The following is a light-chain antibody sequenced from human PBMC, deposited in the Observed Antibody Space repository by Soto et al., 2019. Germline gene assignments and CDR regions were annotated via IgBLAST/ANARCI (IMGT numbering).Light chain of an antibody. V-gene: IGLV1-40*01. J-gene: IGLJ1*01. CDR2: GNS. CDR3: QSYDSSLSAYV. CDR1: SSNIGAGFD. Sequence: QAVLTQPPSVSGAPRQRVTISCTGNSSNIGAGFDVHWYQQLPGTAPKFVIYGNSNRPSGVPDRFSGSKSGTSASLAITGLQAEDEADYYCQSYDSSLSAYVFGAGTKLTVL.